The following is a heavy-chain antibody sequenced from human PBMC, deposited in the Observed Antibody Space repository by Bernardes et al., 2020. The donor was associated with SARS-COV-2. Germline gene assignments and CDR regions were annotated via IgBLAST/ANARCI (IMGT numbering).Heavy chain of an antibody. CDR2: LNTNGGGP. CDR1: GFSFRAYA. CDR3: ARQVTWALDD. D-gene: IGHD2-21*02. V-gene: IGHV3-23*01. J-gene: IGHJ4*02. Sequence: GGSLRLSCAASGFSFRAYAMGWVRQAPGKGLEWVSSLNTNGGGPHYADSVKGRFVISRDNSKNTLFLHMNSLRAEDTAVYYWARQVTWALDDWGQGTLVP.